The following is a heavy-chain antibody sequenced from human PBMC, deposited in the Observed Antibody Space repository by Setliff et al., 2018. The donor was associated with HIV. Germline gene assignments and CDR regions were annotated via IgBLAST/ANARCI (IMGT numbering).Heavy chain of an antibody. Sequence: SETLSLTCTVSGGSISSYYWSWIRQPAGKGLEWIGRIYTSGSTNYNPSLKSRVTMSVDTSKNQFSLKLSSVTAADTAVYYCARQTYYYDNSGHNWFDPWGQGTLVTVS. J-gene: IGHJ5*02. D-gene: IGHD3-22*01. CDR3: ARQTYYYDNSGHNWFDP. CDR1: GGSISSYY. CDR2: IYTSGST. V-gene: IGHV4-4*07.